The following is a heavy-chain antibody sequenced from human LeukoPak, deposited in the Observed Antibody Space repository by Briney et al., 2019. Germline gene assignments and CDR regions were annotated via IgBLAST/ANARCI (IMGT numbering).Heavy chain of an antibody. CDR2: IYPFDSDT. Sequence: GESLKISCKGSGYSFTNYWIGWVRQVPGKGLEWMGIIYPFDSDTRYGPSFQGQVTISADKSISTAYLQWSRLKASDTAMYYCARRESSGSIDHWGQGTLVTVSS. J-gene: IGHJ4*02. CDR3: ARRESSGSIDH. CDR1: GYSFTNYW. D-gene: IGHD6-19*01. V-gene: IGHV5-51*01.